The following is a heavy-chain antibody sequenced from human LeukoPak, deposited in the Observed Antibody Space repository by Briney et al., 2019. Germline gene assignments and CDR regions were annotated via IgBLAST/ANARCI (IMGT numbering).Heavy chain of an antibody. J-gene: IGHJ4*02. CDR1: GFTFTNFA. CDR3: ASGPYSSSYFAS. V-gene: IGHV3-23*01. CDR2: ISGGGEHT. D-gene: IGHD6-13*01. Sequence: PGRSLRLSCAASGFTFTNFAMKWVRQAPGKGLEWVADISGGGEHTFYADSVKGRFTISRDNSKDTLHLQMNILRPEDTALYYCASGPYSSSYFASWGQGTMVTVSS.